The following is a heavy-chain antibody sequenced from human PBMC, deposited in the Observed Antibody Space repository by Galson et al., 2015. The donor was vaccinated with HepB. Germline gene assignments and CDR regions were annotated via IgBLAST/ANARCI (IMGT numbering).Heavy chain of an antibody. CDR3: EVYGDQGGGYFDY. CDR1: GYTFTSYG. Sequence: SVKVSCKASGYTFTSYGISWVRQAPGQGLEWMGWISAYNGNTNYAQKLQGRVTMTTDTSTSTAYMELSSLRSEDTAVYYCEVYGDQGGGYFDYWGQGTLVTVSS. V-gene: IGHV1-18*04. J-gene: IGHJ4*02. D-gene: IGHD4-17*01. CDR2: ISAYNGNT.